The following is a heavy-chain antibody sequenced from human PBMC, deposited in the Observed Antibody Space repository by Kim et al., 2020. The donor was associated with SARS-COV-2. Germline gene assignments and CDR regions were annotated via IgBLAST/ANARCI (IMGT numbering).Heavy chain of an antibody. J-gene: IGHJ4*02. D-gene: IGHD6-19*01. Sequence: SETLSLTCAVYGGSFSGYYWSWIRQPPGKGLEWIGEINHSGSTNYNPSLKSRVTISVDTSKNQFSLKLSSVTAADTAVYYCARVGGGIAVAGTLDYWGQGTLVTVSS. CDR1: GGSFSGYY. V-gene: IGHV4-34*01. CDR2: INHSGST. CDR3: ARVGGGIAVAGTLDY.